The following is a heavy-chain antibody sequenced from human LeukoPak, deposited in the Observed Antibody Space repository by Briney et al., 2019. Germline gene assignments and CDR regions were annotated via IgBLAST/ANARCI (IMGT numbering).Heavy chain of an antibody. CDR3: ARASRWGDLSLGY. V-gene: IGHV4-59*12. J-gene: IGHJ4*02. D-gene: IGHD3-16*02. Sequence: SETLSLTCTVSGGSITSYYRSWIRQSPGKGLEWIGFMYYSGTTNYNPSLKSRVTISLGTSKNQFSLNLSSVTAADTAVYYCARASRWGDLSLGYWGQGTLVTVSS. CDR2: MYYSGTT. CDR1: GGSITSYY.